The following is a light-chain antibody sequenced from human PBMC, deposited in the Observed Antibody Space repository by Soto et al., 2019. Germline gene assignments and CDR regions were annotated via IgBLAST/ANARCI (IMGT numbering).Light chain of an antibody. CDR3: QQYNQWPRT. Sequence: EIMMTQSPATLSVSPGGRATLSCRASQSVKSNLAWYQQKPGQAPRLLIHGASTRATGIPARFSGSGSGTEFTLIISSLQSEDFAVYYCQQYNQWPRTFGQGTKVDIK. CDR2: GAS. V-gene: IGKV3-15*01. J-gene: IGKJ1*01. CDR1: QSVKSN.